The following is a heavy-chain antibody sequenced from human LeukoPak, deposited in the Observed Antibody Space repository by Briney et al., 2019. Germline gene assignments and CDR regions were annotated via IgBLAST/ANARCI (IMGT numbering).Heavy chain of an antibody. CDR3: AREIYGGTRHYFDY. CDR1: GGSISSGGYY. CDR2: IYHSGST. Sequence: PSQTLSLTCTVSGGSISSGGYYWSWIRQPPGKGLEWIGYIYHSGSTYYNPSLKSRVTISVDRSKNQFSLKLSSVTAADTAVYYCAREIYGGTRHYFDYWGQGTLVTVSS. V-gene: IGHV4-30-2*01. J-gene: IGHJ4*02. D-gene: IGHD4-23*01.